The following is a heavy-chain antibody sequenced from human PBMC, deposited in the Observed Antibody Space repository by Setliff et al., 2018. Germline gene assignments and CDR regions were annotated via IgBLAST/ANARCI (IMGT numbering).Heavy chain of an antibody. J-gene: IGHJ4*02. CDR2: IIPILGIA. CDR1: GGTFSSYA. CDR3: ARLSSGYCSGGSCPAGYDY. V-gene: IGHV1-69*10. Sequence: SVKVSCKASGGTFSSYAISWVRQAPGQGLEWMGGIIPILGIANYAQKFQGRVTITADKSTSTAYMELSSLRSEDTAVYNCARLSSGYCSGGSCPAGYDYWGQGTLVTVSS. D-gene: IGHD2-15*01.